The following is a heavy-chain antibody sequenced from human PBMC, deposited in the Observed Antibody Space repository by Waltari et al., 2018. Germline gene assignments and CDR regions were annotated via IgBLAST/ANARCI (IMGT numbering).Heavy chain of an antibody. Sequence: QVQLQESGPGLVKPSGTLSVTCAVPGDSFSGSFWWSWVRQTPGKGLEWIGQIHGSGRINYNPSLESRVTVSRDTSNNQFSLKLTSATAADTAVYFCARDRGRGLYLDSWGQGILVTVSP. CDR2: IHGSGRI. V-gene: IGHV4-4*02. D-gene: IGHD5-12*01. J-gene: IGHJ4*02. CDR3: ARDRGRGLYLDS. CDR1: GDSFSGSFW.